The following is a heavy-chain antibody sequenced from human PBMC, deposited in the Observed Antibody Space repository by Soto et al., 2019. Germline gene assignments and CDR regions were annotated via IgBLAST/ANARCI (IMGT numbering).Heavy chain of an antibody. CDR3: AREQGAAVMYYYYVMDV. J-gene: IGHJ6*02. V-gene: IGHV1-46*01. Sequence: ASVKVSCKASGYTFTSYYMHWVRQAPGQGLEWMGIINPSGGSTSYAQKFQGRVTMTRDTSTSTVYMELSSLRSEDTAVYYCAREQGAAVMYYYYVMDVWGQGTTVTVSS. CDR1: GYTFTSYY. CDR2: INPSGGST. D-gene: IGHD6-13*01.